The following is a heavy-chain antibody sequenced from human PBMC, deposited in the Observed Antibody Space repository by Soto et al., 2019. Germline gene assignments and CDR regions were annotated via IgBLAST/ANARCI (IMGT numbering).Heavy chain of an antibody. D-gene: IGHD6-19*01. Sequence: PGESLKISCKGSGYSFTSYWIGWVRQMPGKALEWMGIIYPGDSDTRYSPSFQGQVTISADKSISTAYLQWSSLKASDTAMYYCARLHSSGWTKKYNWFDPWGQGTLVTVSS. CDR3: ARLHSSGWTKKYNWFDP. J-gene: IGHJ5*02. CDR1: GYSFTSYW. CDR2: IYPGDSDT. V-gene: IGHV5-51*01.